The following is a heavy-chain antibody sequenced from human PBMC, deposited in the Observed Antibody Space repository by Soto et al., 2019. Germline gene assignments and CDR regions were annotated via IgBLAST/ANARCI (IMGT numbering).Heavy chain of an antibody. V-gene: IGHV1-8*01. CDR3: ARVPKKMVRGVISWFDP. J-gene: IGHJ5*02. CDR2: MNLNIVNK. D-gene: IGHD3-10*01. CDR1: GYTFTSYD. Sequence: GASVKVSCKASGYTFTSYDINWVRQATGQGLDWLGWMNLNIVNKGFAQKFQGRFTMTRNTSLSIAYLVLSSLRSEDTVVFYCARVPKKMVRGVISWFDPWGQGTLVTVSS.